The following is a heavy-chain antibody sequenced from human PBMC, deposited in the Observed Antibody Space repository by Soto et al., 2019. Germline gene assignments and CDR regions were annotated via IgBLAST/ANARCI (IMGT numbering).Heavy chain of an antibody. V-gene: IGHV1-2*02. J-gene: IGHJ1*01. Sequence: QAHLVQSGAEVRKPGASVKVSCQALEHTSTIYYIHWVRQARGQGLEWMGWINADSGDTTYAEDFRGRVTFTREKSNSTFHMELSRLGLDDTAMYFCATRDYDILTGYLHIWGQGTLITVSS. CDR2: INADSGDT. CDR1: EHTSTIYY. CDR3: ATRDYDILTGYLHI. D-gene: IGHD3-9*01.